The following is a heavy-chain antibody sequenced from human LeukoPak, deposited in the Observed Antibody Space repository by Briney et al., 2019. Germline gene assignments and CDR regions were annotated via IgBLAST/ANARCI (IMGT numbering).Heavy chain of an antibody. D-gene: IGHD2-21*02. CDR1: GFTFSSHA. V-gene: IGHV3-23*01. CDR3: AKVPSYCRGDCFSY. CDR2: ISPSTSTT. J-gene: IGHJ4*02. Sequence: PGTSLRLSCAASGFTFSSHAMSWVRQAPGKGLEWVSTISPSTSTTYFADSVKGRFTVSRDNSKNTLWLQMSSLRAEDTAIYYCAKVPSYCRGDCFSYWGQGTLVTVSS.